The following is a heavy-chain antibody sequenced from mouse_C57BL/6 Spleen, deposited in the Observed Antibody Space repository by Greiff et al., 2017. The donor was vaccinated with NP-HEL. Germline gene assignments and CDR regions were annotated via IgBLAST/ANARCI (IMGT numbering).Heavy chain of an antibody. CDR3: ASPNSKERFAY. V-gene: IGHV2-6*01. CDR1: GFSLTSYG. J-gene: IGHJ3*01. Sequence: VQGVESGPGLVAPSQSLSITCTVSGFSLTSYGVDWVRQSPGKGLEWLGVIWGVGSTNYNSALKSRLSISKDNSKSQVFLKMNSLQTDDTAMYYCASPNSKERFAYWGQGTLVTVSA. CDR2: IWGVGST. D-gene: IGHD2-5*01.